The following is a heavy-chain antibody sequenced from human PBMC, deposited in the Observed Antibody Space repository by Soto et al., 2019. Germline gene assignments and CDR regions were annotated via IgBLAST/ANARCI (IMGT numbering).Heavy chain of an antibody. J-gene: IGHJ6*02. CDR1: GFTFSSYS. Sequence: WGSLRLSCAASGFTFSSYSMNWVRQAPGKGLEWVSSISSSSSYIYYADSVKGRFTISRDNAKNSLYLQMNSLRAEDTAVYYCARDLGARGGDSGSYYSYYYYGMDVWGQGTTVTVS. D-gene: IGHD3-10*01. V-gene: IGHV3-21*01. CDR3: ARDLGARGGDSGSYYSYYYYGMDV. CDR2: ISSSSSYI.